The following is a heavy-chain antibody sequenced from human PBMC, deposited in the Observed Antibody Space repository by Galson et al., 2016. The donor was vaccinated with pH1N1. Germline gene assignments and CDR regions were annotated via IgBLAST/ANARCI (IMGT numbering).Heavy chain of an antibody. CDR3: ARGGYCSGGSCYDVFDY. Sequence: SVKVSCKASGYTFTDYDINWVRQGTGQGLEWMGWMNPNNDNTGYAQKFQGRVTMTRNTSISTAYMELSSLRYEDTAVYYCARGGYCSGGSCYDVFDYWGQGPLATVS. CDR2: MNPNNDNT. D-gene: IGHD2-15*01. V-gene: IGHV1-8*01. CDR1: GYTFTDYD. J-gene: IGHJ4*02.